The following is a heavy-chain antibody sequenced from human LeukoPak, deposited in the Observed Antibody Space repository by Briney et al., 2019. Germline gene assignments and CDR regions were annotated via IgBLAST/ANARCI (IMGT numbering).Heavy chain of an antibody. Sequence: PGGSLRLSCAASGFTFGSYAMTWVRQAPGKGLEWVSVIYSGGSTYYADSVKGRFTISRDNSKNTLYLQMNSLRAEDTAVYYCARASRYSGSYGSDYWGQGTLVTVSS. V-gene: IGHV3-66*01. D-gene: IGHD1-26*01. CDR2: IYSGGST. CDR3: ARASRYSGSYGSDY. J-gene: IGHJ4*02. CDR1: GFTFGSYA.